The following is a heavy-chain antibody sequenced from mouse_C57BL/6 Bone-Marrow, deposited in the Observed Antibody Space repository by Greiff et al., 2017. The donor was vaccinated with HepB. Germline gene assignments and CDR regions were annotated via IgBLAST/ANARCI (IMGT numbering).Heavy chain of an antibody. CDR1: GYTFTSYW. Sequence: QVQLQQPGAELVKPGASVKLSCKASGYTFTSYWMHWVKQRPGQGLEWIGMIHPNSGSTNYNEKFKSKATLTVDKSSSTAYMQLSSLTSEDSAVYYCAEENLTGTPWFAYWGQGTLVTVSA. D-gene: IGHD4-1*01. V-gene: IGHV1-64*01. CDR3: AEENLTGTPWFAY. J-gene: IGHJ3*01. CDR2: IHPNSGST.